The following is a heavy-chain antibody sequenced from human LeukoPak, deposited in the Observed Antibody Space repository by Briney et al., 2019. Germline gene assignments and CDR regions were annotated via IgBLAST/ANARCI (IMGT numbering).Heavy chain of an antibody. Sequence: GGSLRLPCAASGFTFTIYSMNWVRQAPGKGLEWISSISASGSYIYYADSVKGRFTISRDSANISLYLQMNSLRAEDTAMYYCARGRYCSGGSCYYKGIDYWGQGTLVTVSS. J-gene: IGHJ4*02. CDR2: ISASGSYI. V-gene: IGHV3-21*01. CDR1: GFTFTIYS. D-gene: IGHD2-15*01. CDR3: ARGRYCSGGSCYYKGIDY.